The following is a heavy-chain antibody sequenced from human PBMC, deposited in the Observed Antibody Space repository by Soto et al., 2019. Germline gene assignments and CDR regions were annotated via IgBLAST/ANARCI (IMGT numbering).Heavy chain of an antibody. J-gene: IGHJ5*02. Sequence: SETLSLTCTVSGGSIRNGNYYWSWIRQLPVKGLEWIGNIYYIGTTSYNPSLKSRVIISIDTSKNQFSLELTSVLAADTAVYYCAKNETTRPWFDPWGQGTLVTVSS. V-gene: IGHV4-31*03. CDR1: GGSIRNGNYY. CDR2: IYYIGTT. D-gene: IGHD1-1*01. CDR3: AKNETTRPWFDP.